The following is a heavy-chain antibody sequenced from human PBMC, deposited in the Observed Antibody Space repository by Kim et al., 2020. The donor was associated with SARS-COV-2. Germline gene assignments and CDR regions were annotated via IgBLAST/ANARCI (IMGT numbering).Heavy chain of an antibody. D-gene: IGHD3-10*01. CDR2: ISGSGGST. J-gene: IGHJ6*02. CDR1: GFTFSSYA. CDR3: VSGSYYIRTPYYYYGMDV. V-gene: IGHV3-23*01. Sequence: GGSLRLSCAASGFTFSSYAMSWVRQAPWKGLEWVSAISGSGGSTYYADSVKGRFTISRDNSKNTLYLQMNSLRAEDTAVYYCVSGSYYIRTPYYYYGMDVWGQGTTVTVSS.